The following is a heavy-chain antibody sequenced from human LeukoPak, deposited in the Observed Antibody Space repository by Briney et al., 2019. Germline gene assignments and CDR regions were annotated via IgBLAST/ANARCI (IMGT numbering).Heavy chain of an antibody. V-gene: IGHV1-18*01. CDR3: ARDRSVVVVAATLPDY. J-gene: IGHJ4*02. Sequence: ASVKVSCKASGYTFTSYGISWVRQAPGQGLEWMGWISAYNGNTNYAQKLQGRVTMTTDTSTSTAYMELRSLRSDDTAVYYCARDRSVVVVAATLPDYWGQGTLVTVSS. D-gene: IGHD2-15*01. CDR2: ISAYNGNT. CDR1: GYTFTSYG.